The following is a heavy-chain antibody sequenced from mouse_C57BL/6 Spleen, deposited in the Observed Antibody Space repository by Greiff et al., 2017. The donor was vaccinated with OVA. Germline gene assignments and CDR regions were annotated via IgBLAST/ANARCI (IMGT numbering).Heavy chain of an antibody. J-gene: IGHJ4*01. V-gene: IGHV5-9-1*02. Sequence: EVNLVESGAGLVKPGGSLKLSCAASGFTFSSYAMSWVRQTPEKRLEWVAYISSGGDYIYYADTVKGRFTISRDNAWNTLYLQMSSLKSEDTAMXYCTSLLTGSYYYAMDYWGQGTSVTVSS. D-gene: IGHD4-1*01. CDR1: GFTFSSYA. CDR3: TSLLTGSYYYAMDY. CDR2: ISSGGDYI.